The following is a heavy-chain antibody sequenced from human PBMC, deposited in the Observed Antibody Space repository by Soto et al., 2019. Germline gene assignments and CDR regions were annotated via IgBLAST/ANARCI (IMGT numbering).Heavy chain of an antibody. CDR2: ISGASTFT. V-gene: IGHV3-11*06. J-gene: IGHJ3*02. D-gene: IGHD3-16*01. CDR1: GFTFSAQY. Sequence: QVQVVQSGGGLVEPGGSLRLSCAASGFTFSAQYMTWIRQAPGKGLEWVSKISGASTFTKNADSVNGRFTISRDNAQNSLHLQMNSLRAEDTAVYYCAGGRKESDAVGVAFDIWGQGTMVTVSS. CDR3: AGGRKESDAVGVAFDI.